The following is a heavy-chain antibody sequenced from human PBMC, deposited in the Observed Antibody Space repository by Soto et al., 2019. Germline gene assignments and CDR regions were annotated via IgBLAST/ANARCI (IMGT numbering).Heavy chain of an antibody. D-gene: IGHD3-10*01. V-gene: IGHV5-10-1*01. J-gene: IGHJ6*02. CDR2: IDPSDSYT. CDR3: AGHTEPPGYGMDS. Sequence: PXEFLKISCKGSGYSLTSNWISWVRQMTGKGLEWMGRIDPSDSYTNYSPSFQGHVTISADKSISTAYLQWSSLKASDTAMYYCAGHTEPPGYGMDSWGQGATVTVSS. CDR1: GYSLTSNW.